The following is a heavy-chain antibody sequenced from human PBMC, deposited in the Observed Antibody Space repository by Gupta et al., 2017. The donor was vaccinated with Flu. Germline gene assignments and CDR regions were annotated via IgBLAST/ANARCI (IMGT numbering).Heavy chain of an antibody. D-gene: IGHD5-18*01. CDR1: GLSVRSHKMG. J-gene: IGHJ5*02. V-gene: IGHV2-26*01. CDR2: IFWNDDK. CDR3: ARTHVDPDMVIQYNWLDP. Sequence: QVTLKESGPVLVKPTETLTLTCSVSGLSVRSHKMGVSWIRQSPGKALEWLAHIFWNDDKAYNTSLRSRLTISQDTSKSQVVLTLTDVGPLDAGTYYCARTHVDPDMVIQYNWLDPWGQGALVTVSS.